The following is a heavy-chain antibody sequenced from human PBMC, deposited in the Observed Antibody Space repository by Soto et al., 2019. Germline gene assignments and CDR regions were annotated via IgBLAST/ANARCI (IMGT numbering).Heavy chain of an antibody. CDR1: GFTFSSYA. J-gene: IGHJ4*02. Sequence: PGGSLRLSCAASGFTFSSYAMSWVRQAPGKGLEWVSAISGSGGSTYYADSVKGRFTISRDNSKNTLYLQMNSLRAEDTAVYYCARDTYVRMATMSHTFDYWGQGTLVTVSS. CDR2: ISGSGGST. D-gene: IGHD5-12*01. V-gene: IGHV3-23*01. CDR3: ARDTYVRMATMSHTFDY.